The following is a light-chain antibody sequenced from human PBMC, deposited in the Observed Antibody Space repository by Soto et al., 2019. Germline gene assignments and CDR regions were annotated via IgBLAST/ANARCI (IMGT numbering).Light chain of an antibody. CDR1: QSGTNNA. Sequence: EIVLTQSPGTLSLSPGERATLSCRASQSGTNNALAWYQQKPGQAPRLLIYATSTRATGIPDRFSGSGSGTDFTLTISRVEPEDFAVFHCQQYGTSPITFGQGTRLEIK. CDR3: QQYGTSPIT. V-gene: IGKV3-20*01. J-gene: IGKJ5*01. CDR2: ATS.